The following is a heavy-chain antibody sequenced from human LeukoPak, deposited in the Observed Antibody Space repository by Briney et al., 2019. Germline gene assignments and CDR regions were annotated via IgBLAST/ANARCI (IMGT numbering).Heavy chain of an antibody. Sequence: PGGSLRLSCAASGFTFSSYGMHWARQAPGKGLEWVAVISYDGSNKYYADSVKGRFTISRDNSKNTLYLQMNSLRAEDTAVYYCAKPLEMATIWDAFDIWGQGTMVTVSS. CDR2: ISYDGSNK. CDR3: AKPLEMATIWDAFDI. D-gene: IGHD5-24*01. V-gene: IGHV3-30*18. J-gene: IGHJ3*02. CDR1: GFTFSSYG.